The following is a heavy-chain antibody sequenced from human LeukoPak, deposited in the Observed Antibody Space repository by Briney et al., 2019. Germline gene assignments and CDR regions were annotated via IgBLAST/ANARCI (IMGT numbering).Heavy chain of an antibody. J-gene: IGHJ5*02. Sequence: SETLSLTCSVSGGSISSTYWSWIRQPPGKGLEWIGYIHYSGSTNYKSPLKSRVTMSGDTSKNQFSLKLGSVTAADTAVYYCARHKGAGYCSSTSCLGWFDPWGQGTLVTVSS. CDR2: IHYSGST. CDR1: GGSISSTY. V-gene: IGHV4-59*08. CDR3: ARHKGAGYCSSTSCLGWFDP. D-gene: IGHD2-2*01.